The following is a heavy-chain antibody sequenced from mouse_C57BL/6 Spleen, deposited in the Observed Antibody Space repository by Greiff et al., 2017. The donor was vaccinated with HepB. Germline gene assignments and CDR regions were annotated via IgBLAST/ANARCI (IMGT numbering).Heavy chain of an antibody. V-gene: IGHV1-50*01. D-gene: IGHD2-2*01. J-gene: IGHJ3*01. Sequence: VQLQQPGAELVKPGASVKLSCKASGYTFTSYWMQWVKQRPGQGLEWIGEIDPSDSYTNYNQKFKGKATLTVDTSSSTAYMQISSLTSEDSAVYYCARDRGYEAYWGQGTLVTVSA. CDR2: IDPSDSYT. CDR3: ARDRGYEAY. CDR1: GYTFTSYW.